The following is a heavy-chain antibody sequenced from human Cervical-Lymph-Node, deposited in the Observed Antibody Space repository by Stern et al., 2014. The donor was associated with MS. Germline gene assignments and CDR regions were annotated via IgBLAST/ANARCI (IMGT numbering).Heavy chain of an antibody. CDR3: AHDLGY. V-gene: IGHV2-5*02. Sequence: VTLRESGPTLVKPTQTLTLTCTLSGVSLNISGVGVGWIRQPPGKALEWLALIYWDDEKHYSPSLKSRLNITKDTSKNQVVLTMTNMAPVDTATYYCAHDLGYWGQGTLVTVSS. CDR2: IYWDDEK. CDR1: GVSLNISGVG. J-gene: IGHJ4*02.